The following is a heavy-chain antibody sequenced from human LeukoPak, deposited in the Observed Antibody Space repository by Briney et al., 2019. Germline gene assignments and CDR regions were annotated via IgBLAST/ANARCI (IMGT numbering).Heavy chain of an antibody. J-gene: IGHJ6*03. Sequence: SETLSLTCTVSGGPIISYYWSWIRQSAGKGLEWVGRIYGSGITDYSPSLKSRITMSLDMSKKQFSLKLSSVTAADTAVYYCARLKYYDSTGYSPSYYMDVWDKGTSVTV. CDR3: ARLKYYDSTGYSPSYYMDV. D-gene: IGHD3-22*01. V-gene: IGHV4-4*07. CDR2: IYGSGIT. CDR1: GGPIISYY.